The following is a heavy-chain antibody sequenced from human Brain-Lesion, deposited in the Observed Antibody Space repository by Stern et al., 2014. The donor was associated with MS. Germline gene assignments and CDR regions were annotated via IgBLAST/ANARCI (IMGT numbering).Heavy chain of an antibody. CDR1: GGSISSSTYY. CDR2: IYYSGFT. V-gene: IGHV4-39*01. Sequence: VQLVESGPGLVKPSETLSLTCTVSGGSISSSTYYWAWIRQPPGKGLEWIGNIYYSGFTYYNPALKSRVTISVDMSKIQFSLKLSSVTAADTAIYYCARHDSVPRPSQLYSARDRGPGYFDYWGQGTLVTVSS. D-gene: IGHD1-26*01. J-gene: IGHJ4*02. CDR3: ARHDSVPRPSQLYSARDRGPGYFDY.